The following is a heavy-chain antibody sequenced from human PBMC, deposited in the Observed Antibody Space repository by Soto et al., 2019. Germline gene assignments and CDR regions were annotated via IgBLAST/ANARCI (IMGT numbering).Heavy chain of an antibody. D-gene: IGHD3-22*01. CDR1: GFTVSSNY. CDR2: IYSGGST. Sequence: PGGSLRLSCAVIGFTVSSNYMSWVRQAPGKGLEWVSVIYSGGSTYYADSVKGRFTISRDNSKNTLYLQMNSLRAEDTAVYYCAKSRPYDSSGYYPPFDYWGQGT. J-gene: IGHJ4*02. CDR3: AKSRPYDSSGYYPPFDY. V-gene: IGHV3-66*01.